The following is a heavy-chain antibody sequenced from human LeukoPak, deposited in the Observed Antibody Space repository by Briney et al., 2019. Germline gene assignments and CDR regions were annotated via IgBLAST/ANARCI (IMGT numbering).Heavy chain of an antibody. Sequence: ASVKVSCKVSGYMVVDLSIHWVRQAPGKGLEWMGGFDPAEKTTMYAQKFQGRVSMTEDTSTDTAYMEVSGLRSEDTATYYCATDIHNLLRGDGPGRGFWGQGTLVIVS. CDR3: ATDIHNLLRGDGPGRGF. V-gene: IGHV1-24*01. CDR2: FDPAEKTT. J-gene: IGHJ4*02. CDR1: GYMVVDLS. D-gene: IGHD1-26*01.